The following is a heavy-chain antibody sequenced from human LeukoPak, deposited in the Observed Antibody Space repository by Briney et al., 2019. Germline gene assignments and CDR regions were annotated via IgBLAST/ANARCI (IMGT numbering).Heavy chain of an antibody. CDR1: GFSLSTSGVG. J-gene: IGHJ4*02. CDR2: IYWDDDK. V-gene: IGHV2-5*02. Sequence: SGPTLVKPTQTLTLTCTFSGFSLSTSGVGVGWIRQPPGKALEWLALIYWDDDKRYSPSLKSRLTITKDTSKNQVVLTMTNMDPVDTATYYCAQGDRREWLVPKEPRYFDYWGQGTLVTVSS. D-gene: IGHD6-19*01. CDR3: AQGDRREWLVPKEPRYFDY.